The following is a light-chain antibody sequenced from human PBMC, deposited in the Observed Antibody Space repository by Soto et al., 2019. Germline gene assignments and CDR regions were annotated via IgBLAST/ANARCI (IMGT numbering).Light chain of an antibody. V-gene: IGLV2-11*01. CDR3: SSYADGYTYV. CDR1: TSDVGGYNY. CDR2: DVT. Sequence: QSALTQPRSVSGSPGQSVAISCTGITSDVGGYNYVSWYQQHPGKAPKLMIYDVTKRPSGVPDRFSASKSGNTASLTISGLQVDDEADYYCSSYADGYTYVFGTGTKVTVL. J-gene: IGLJ1*01.